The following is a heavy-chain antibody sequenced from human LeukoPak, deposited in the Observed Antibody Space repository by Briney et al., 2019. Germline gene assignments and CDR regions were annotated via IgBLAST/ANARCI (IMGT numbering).Heavy chain of an antibody. D-gene: IGHD1-26*01. CDR2: IWYDASNK. V-gene: IGHV3-30*02. CDR1: GISFRSYG. Sequence: GGSLRLSCAASGISFRSYGMHWVRQAPGKGLEWVTFIWYDASNKYYAESVKGRFTISRDNSKNTLYLQMNSLRAEDTAVYYCARDRVGATDYFDYWGQGTLVTVSS. J-gene: IGHJ4*02. CDR3: ARDRVGATDYFDY.